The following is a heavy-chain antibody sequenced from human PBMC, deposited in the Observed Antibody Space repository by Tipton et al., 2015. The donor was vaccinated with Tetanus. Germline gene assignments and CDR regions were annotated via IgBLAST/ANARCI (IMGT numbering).Heavy chain of an antibody. CDR1: DGSTQGFY. CDR3: ARVLRYSATGGWDDAFDI. D-gene: IGHD2-8*02. Sequence: TLSLTCTVSDGSTQGFYWTWIRQSAGKGLEWIRRIYGGGSTIYNPSLKSRVAMSMDRSRNQFSLTLTSVTVADTAVYFCARVLRYSATGGWDDAFDIWGQGTLVTVSS. V-gene: IGHV4-4*07. CDR2: IYGGGST. J-gene: IGHJ3*02.